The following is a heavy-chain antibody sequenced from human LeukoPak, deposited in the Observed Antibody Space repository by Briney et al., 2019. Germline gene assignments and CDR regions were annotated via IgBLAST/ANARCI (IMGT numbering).Heavy chain of an antibody. J-gene: IGHJ4*02. CDR2: INPNSGDT. D-gene: IGHD2-21*01. V-gene: IGHV1-2*02. CDR1: GYTFTDYY. Sequence: ASVEVSCKASGYTFTDYYVHWVRQAPGQGLEWMGWINPNSGDTNFAQKFQGRVTMTRDTSISAAYMELSRLRSDDTAVYYCARYYSTYYYFDYWGQGTLVTVSS. CDR3: ARYYSTYYYFDY.